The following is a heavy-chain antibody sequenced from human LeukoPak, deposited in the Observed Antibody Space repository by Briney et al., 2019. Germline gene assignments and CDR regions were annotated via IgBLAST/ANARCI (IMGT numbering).Heavy chain of an antibody. J-gene: IGHJ4*02. CDR2: IYISGST. CDR1: GGSISNYY. CDR3: ARWNYGGLSD. D-gene: IGHD3-16*01. Sequence: SETLSLTCTVSGGSISNYYWSWIRQPAGKGLEWIRRIYISGSTNYNASLKSRVTMSVDTSKNQFSLKLSSVTAADTAAYYCARWNYGGLSDWGQGTLLTVSS. V-gene: IGHV4-4*07.